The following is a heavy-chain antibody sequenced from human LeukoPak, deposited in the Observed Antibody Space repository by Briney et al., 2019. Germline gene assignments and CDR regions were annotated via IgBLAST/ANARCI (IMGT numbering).Heavy chain of an antibody. Sequence: PGGSLRLSCSASGFTFSSYAMHWVRQAPGKGLEYVSAISSNGGSTYYADSVKGRFTISRDNSKNTLYLQMSSLRAEDTAVYYCVKGGRIVVVPAAAPGYYRGQGTLVTVSS. CDR2: ISSNGGST. CDR1: GFTFSSYA. V-gene: IGHV3-64D*06. D-gene: IGHD2-2*01. CDR3: VKGGRIVVVPAAAPGYY. J-gene: IGHJ4*02.